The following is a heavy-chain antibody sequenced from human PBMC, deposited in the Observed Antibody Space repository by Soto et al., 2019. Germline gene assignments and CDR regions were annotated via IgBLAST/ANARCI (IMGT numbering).Heavy chain of an antibody. CDR3: ARHTRYYYDSSGQSAWFDP. CDR1: GGTFSSYA. Sequence: QVQLVQSGAEVKKPGSSVKVSCKASGGTFSSYAISWVRQAPGQGLEWMGGIIPIFGTANYAQKFQGRVTLTEDESTSPADMELSSLRSEDTAVYYCARHTRYYYDSSGQSAWFDPWGQGSLVTVSS. CDR2: IIPIFGTA. D-gene: IGHD3-22*01. V-gene: IGHV1-69*12. J-gene: IGHJ5*02.